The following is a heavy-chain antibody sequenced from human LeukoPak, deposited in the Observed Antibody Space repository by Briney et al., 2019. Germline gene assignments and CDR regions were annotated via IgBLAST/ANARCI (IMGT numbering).Heavy chain of an antibody. Sequence: GGSLRLSCAASGFTFSSYGMHWVRQAPGKGLEWVAVIWCDGSNKYYADSVKGRFTISRDNSKNTLYLQMNSLRAEDTAVYYCARFSPRGYSYGPLDYWGQGTLVTVSS. D-gene: IGHD5-18*01. V-gene: IGHV3-33*01. J-gene: IGHJ4*02. CDR2: IWCDGSNK. CDR3: ARFSPRGYSYGPLDY. CDR1: GFTFSSYG.